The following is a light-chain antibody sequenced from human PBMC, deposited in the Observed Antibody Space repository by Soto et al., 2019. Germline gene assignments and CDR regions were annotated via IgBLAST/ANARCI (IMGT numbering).Light chain of an antibody. J-gene: IGLJ2*01. V-gene: IGLV1-40*01. CDR2: GNT. Sequence: QSVLTQPPSVSGAPGQRVTISCTGSRSNIGATYGVHWYQQLPGTAPKLLIYGNTNRPSGVPDRFSGSKSGTSASLAITGGQVEDEGDYYRHSCDTSLGGSLFGGGTKLTVL. CDR1: RSNIGATYG. CDR3: HSCDTSLGGSL.